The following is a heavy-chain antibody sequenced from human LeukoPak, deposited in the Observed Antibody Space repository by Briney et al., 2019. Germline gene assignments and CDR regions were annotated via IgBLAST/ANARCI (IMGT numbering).Heavy chain of an antibody. CDR2: INHSGST. D-gene: IGHD3-10*01. J-gene: IGHJ4*02. CDR3: ARVRGSGSYYHRGYFDY. CDR1: SGSFSGYY. Sequence: PSETLSLTCAVYSGSFSGYYWSWIRQPPGKGLEWIGEINHSGSTNYNPSLKSRVTISVDTSKNQFSLKLSSVTAADTAVYYCARVRGSGSYYHRGYFDYWGQGTLVTVSS. V-gene: IGHV4-34*01.